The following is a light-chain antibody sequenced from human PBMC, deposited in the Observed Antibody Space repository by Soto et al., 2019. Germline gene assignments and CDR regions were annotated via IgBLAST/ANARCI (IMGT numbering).Light chain of an antibody. Sequence: QSALTQPASVSGSPGQSITISCTGTSSDVGSYNFVSWYQQHPGTAPKLIIYEVSKWPSGFSNRFSGSKSGDRASLTISGLPAEDEDDDYCCSYAGSSTWVFGGGTQLTVL. CDR1: SSDVGSYNF. CDR2: EVS. J-gene: IGLJ3*02. CDR3: CSYAGSSTWV. V-gene: IGLV2-23*02.